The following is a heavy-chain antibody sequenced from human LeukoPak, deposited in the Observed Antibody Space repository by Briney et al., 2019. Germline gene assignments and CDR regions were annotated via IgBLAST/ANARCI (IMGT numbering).Heavy chain of an antibody. CDR1: GGSISSYY. CDR2: IYTSGST. D-gene: IGHD2-15*01. CDR3: ARGEGGSIDYYFDY. V-gene: IGHV4-4*07. Sequence: SETLSLTCTVSGGSISSYYWSWIRQPAGKGLEWIGRIYTSGSTNYNPSHKSRVTMSVDTSKNQFSLKLSSVTAADTAVYYCARGEGGSIDYYFDYWGQGTLVTVSS. J-gene: IGHJ4*02.